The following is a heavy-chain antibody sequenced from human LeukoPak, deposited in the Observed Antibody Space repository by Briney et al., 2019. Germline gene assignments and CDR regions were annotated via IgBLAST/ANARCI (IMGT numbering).Heavy chain of an antibody. CDR2: ISGSGVST. Sequence: GGSLRLACAASGFTFSSYAMSWVGQAPGKGLEWVSAISGSGVSTYYAVSVKGRFTISRDNSKNTLYLQMNSLRAEDTAVYYCAKPSREGFVIVVVIVPRARDSFDYWGQGTLVTVSS. CDR3: AKPSREGFVIVVVIVPRARDSFDY. D-gene: IGHD3-22*01. V-gene: IGHV3-23*01. J-gene: IGHJ4*02. CDR1: GFTFSSYA.